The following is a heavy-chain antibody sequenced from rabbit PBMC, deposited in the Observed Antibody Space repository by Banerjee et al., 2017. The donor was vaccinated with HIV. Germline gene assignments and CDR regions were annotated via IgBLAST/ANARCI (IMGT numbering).Heavy chain of an antibody. J-gene: IGHJ4*01. D-gene: IGHD6-1*01. CDR3: ARSRYYDFDYSDGNL. Sequence: QSLEESGGDLVRPGASLTLTCTASGFSFSSSYYMCWVRQAPGKGLECIACIYGGGSASTYYASWAKGRFTISRSTSLNTVTLQMTSLTAADTATNFCARSRYYDFDYSDGNLWGQGTLVTVS. V-gene: IGHV1S40*01. CDR1: GFSFSSSYY. CDR2: IYGGGSAST.